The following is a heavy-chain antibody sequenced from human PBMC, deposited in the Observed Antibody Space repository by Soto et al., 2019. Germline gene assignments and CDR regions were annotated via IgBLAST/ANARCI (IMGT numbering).Heavy chain of an antibody. J-gene: IGHJ4*02. CDR3: ARLTEAERH. CDR2: LYNHGKT. D-gene: IGHD1-1*01. Sequence: GGSLRLSCVVSGFIVSSSHMIWVRQAPGKGLEGVSILYNHGKTNYVDSVKGRFTITRDNSKNTVYLQMNSLRVEDTAVYYCARLTEAERHWGQGALVTVSS. V-gene: IGHV3-53*01. CDR1: GFIVSSSH.